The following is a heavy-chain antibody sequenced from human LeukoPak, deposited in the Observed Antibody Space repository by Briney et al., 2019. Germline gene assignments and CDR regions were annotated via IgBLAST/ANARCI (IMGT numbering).Heavy chain of an antibody. D-gene: IGHD2-21*02. CDR1: GFTFSSYA. CDR3: ASLGDFLDY. J-gene: IGHJ4*02. Sequence: GTSLRLSCAASGFTFSSYAWHWVRQAQGKGLEWVAVISYDGNNQYYADSVMGRFTISRDISKNTLYLHMNSLRTEDTAVYYCASLGDFLDYWGQGTLVTVSS. V-gene: IGHV3-30-3*01. CDR2: ISYDGNNQ.